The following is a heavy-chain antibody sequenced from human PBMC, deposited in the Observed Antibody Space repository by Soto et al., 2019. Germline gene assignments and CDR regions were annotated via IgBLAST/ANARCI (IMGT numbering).Heavy chain of an antibody. CDR3: AKTITTIGVSSTGRGALLDN. CDR1: GFTFSVFG. CDR2: ISNDRNSE. Sequence: QVQLVESGGGVVQPGRSLRLSCAASGFTFSVFGMHWVRQAPGKGLEWVAVISNDRNSEHYADSVKGRFTISRDNSKNTFYLQMNSLSVEDTAVYYCAKTITTIGVSSTGRGALLDNWGQGMLVSVSS. D-gene: IGHD3-3*01. J-gene: IGHJ4*02. V-gene: IGHV3-30*18.